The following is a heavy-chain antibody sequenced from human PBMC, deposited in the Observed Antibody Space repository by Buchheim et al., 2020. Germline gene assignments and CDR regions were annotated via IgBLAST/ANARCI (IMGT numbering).Heavy chain of an antibody. CDR2: IWYDGSNK. CDR1: GFTFSGYG. J-gene: IGHJ6*02. CDR3: ARAYYDFWSGYGYGMDV. Sequence: QVQLVESGGGVVQPGRSLRLSCAASGFTFSGYGMHWVRQAPGKGLEWVAVIWYDGSNKYYADSVKGRFTISRDNSKNTLYLQMNSLRAEDTAVYYCARAYYDFWSGYGYGMDVWGQGTT. D-gene: IGHD3-3*01. V-gene: IGHV3-33*01.